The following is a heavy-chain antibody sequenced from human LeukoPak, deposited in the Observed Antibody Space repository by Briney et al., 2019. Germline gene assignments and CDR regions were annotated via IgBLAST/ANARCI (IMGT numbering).Heavy chain of an antibody. CDR2: ISAYNGNT. J-gene: IGHJ4*02. Sequence: GASVKVSCKASGYTFTSYGISWVRQAPGQGLEWMGWISAYNGNTNYAQKFQGRVTITADESTSTAYMELSSLRSEDTAVYYCARDHSWCSGGSCTFDYWGQGTLVTVSS. CDR3: ARDHSWCSGGSCTFDY. D-gene: IGHD2-15*01. CDR1: GYTFTSYG. V-gene: IGHV1-18*01.